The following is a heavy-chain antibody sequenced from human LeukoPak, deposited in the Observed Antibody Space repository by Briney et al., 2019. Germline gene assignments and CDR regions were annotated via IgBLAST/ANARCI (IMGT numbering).Heavy chain of an antibody. CDR2: IYYSGST. V-gene: IGHV4-59*01. CDR3: ARDDYGGNQGFDY. Sequence: ASETLSLTCTVSGGSISSYYWSWIRQPPGKGLEWIGYIYYSGSTNYNPSLKSRVTISVDTSKNQFSLKLSSVTAADTAVYYCARDDYGGNQGFDYWGQGTLVTVSS. J-gene: IGHJ4*02. D-gene: IGHD4-23*01. CDR1: GGSISSYY.